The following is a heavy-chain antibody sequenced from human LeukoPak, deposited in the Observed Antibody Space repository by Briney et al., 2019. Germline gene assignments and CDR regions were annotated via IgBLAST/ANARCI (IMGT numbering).Heavy chain of an antibody. J-gene: IGHJ4*02. CDR2: ISSSSSYI. V-gene: IGHV3-21*01. CDR3: ARDRSTTVTTYYGFDY. D-gene: IGHD4-17*01. Sequence: PGGSLRLSCAASGFTFSSYSMNWVRQAPGKGLEWVSSISSSSSYIYYADSGKGRFTISRDNAKNSLYLQMNSLRAEDTAVYYCARDRSTTVTTYYGFDYWGQGTLVTVSS. CDR1: GFTFSSYS.